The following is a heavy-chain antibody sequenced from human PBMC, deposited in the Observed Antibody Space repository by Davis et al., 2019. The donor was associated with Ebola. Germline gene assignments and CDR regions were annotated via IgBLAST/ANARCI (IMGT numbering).Heavy chain of an antibody. D-gene: IGHD3-3*01. Sequence: PGGSLRLSCPASGLTFSSHGMHWVRQAPGKGLEWVAFIRYDGSNKYYADSVKGRFTISRDNSKNTLYLQMNSLRAEDTAVYYCAKGSVTIFGVAPDYYGMDVWGKGTTVTASS. CDR2: IRYDGSNK. CDR1: GLTFSSHG. CDR3: AKGSVTIFGVAPDYYGMDV. J-gene: IGHJ6*04. V-gene: IGHV3-30*02.